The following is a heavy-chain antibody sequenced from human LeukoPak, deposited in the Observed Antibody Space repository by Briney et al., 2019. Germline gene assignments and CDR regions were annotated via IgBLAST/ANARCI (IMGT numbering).Heavy chain of an antibody. V-gene: IGHV4-34*01. CDR3: ARRLTIFGVVIRNNWFDP. J-gene: IGHJ5*02. CDR2: INHSGST. CDR1: GESFSNNY. Sequence: SETLSLTCAVYGESFSNNYWSWIRQPPGKGLEWIGEINHSGSTNYNPSLKSRVTISVDTSKNQFSLKLSSVTAADTAVYYCARRLTIFGVVIRNNWFDPWGQGTLVTVSS. D-gene: IGHD3-3*01.